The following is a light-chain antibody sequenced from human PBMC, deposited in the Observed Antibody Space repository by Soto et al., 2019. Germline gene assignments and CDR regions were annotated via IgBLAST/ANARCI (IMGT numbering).Light chain of an antibody. CDR1: QSVSRQ. Sequence: EIVMTQSPATLSVSPREGAPLSCRASQSVSRQLAWYQQKPGQAPRLLIYAASTRATGIPAKFSGSGSGTAFTLTIISLQSEDFSVYYCQQYNNWPPWTFGQGTKVDNK. J-gene: IGKJ1*01. V-gene: IGKV3-15*01. CDR3: QQYNNWPPWT. CDR2: AAS.